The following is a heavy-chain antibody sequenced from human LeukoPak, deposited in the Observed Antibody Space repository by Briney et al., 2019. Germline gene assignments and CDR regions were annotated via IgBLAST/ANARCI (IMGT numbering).Heavy chain of an antibody. CDR2: ISGSGGST. D-gene: IGHD6-13*01. V-gene: IGHV3-23*01. CDR1: GFTSSSCA. Sequence: GGSLRLSCAASGFTSSSCAMSWVRQAPGKGLEWVLAISGSGGSTYYADSVKGRFTISRDNSKNTLYLQMNSLRAEDTAVYYCAKSIGYSSSWLFDYWGQGTLVTVSS. J-gene: IGHJ4*02. CDR3: AKSIGYSSSWLFDY.